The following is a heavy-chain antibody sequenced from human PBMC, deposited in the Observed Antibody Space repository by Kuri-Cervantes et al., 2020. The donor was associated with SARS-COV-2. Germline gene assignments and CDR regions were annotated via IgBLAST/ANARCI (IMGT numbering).Heavy chain of an antibody. CDR1: GFTFSSYA. V-gene: IGHV3-30*01. Sequence: GESLKISCAASGFTFSSYAMHWVRQAPGKGLEWVAVISYDGSNKYYADSVKGRFTISRDNSKNTLYLQMNSLRAEDTAVYYCARAPYSSGRYVDYWGQGTLVTVSS. CDR2: ISYDGSNK. CDR3: ARAPYSSGRYVDY. D-gene: IGHD6-19*01. J-gene: IGHJ4*02.